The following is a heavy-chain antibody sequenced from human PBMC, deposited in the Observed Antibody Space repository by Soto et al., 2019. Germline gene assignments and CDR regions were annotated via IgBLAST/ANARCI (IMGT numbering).Heavy chain of an antibody. CDR3: AKGTTVVTSSWFDP. Sequence: DVQLVESGGGLVQPGRSLRLSCAASGFTFDDYAMHWVRQAPGKGLEWVSGISWNSGSIGYADSVKGRFTISRDNAKNYLYLQMNSLRAEDTALYYCAKGTTVVTSSWFDPWGQGTLVTVSS. J-gene: IGHJ5*02. CDR2: ISWNSGSI. D-gene: IGHD4-17*01. V-gene: IGHV3-9*01. CDR1: GFTFDDYA.